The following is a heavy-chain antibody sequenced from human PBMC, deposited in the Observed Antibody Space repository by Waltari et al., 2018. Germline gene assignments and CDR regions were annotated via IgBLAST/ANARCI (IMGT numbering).Heavy chain of an antibody. CDR3: ARDLGGEVRGEDGENDY. CDR1: GYTFTSYG. V-gene: IGHV1-18*01. D-gene: IGHD3-10*01. Sequence: QVQLVQSGAEVKKPGAAVKVSCKASGYTFTSYGSSWVRQAPGQGLEWMGWISAYNGNTNYAQKLQGRVTMTTDTSTSTAYMELRSLRSDDTAVYYCARDLGGEVRGEDGENDYWGQGTLVTVSS. CDR2: ISAYNGNT. J-gene: IGHJ4*02.